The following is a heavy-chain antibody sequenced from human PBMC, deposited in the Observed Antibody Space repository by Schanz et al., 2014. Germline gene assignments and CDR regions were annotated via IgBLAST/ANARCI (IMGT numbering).Heavy chain of an antibody. CDR3: VKDLQRELLRDDHYYGMDV. J-gene: IGHJ6*02. V-gene: IGHV3-30*18. D-gene: IGHD1-26*01. CDR1: GFTFRSYG. Sequence: QVQLVESGGGVVQPGRSLRLSCAASGFTFRSYGMHWVRQAPGKGLEWVAVISYDGINKYYADSVKGRFTISRDNSKNTLYLQMNSLRAEDTAVYYCVKDLQRELLRDDHYYGMDVWGQGTTVTVSS. CDR2: ISYDGINK.